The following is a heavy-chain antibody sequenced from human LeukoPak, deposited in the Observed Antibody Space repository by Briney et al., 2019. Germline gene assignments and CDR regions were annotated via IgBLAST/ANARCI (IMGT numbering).Heavy chain of an antibody. CDR1: GFTFSSYG. V-gene: IGHV3-33*01. D-gene: IGHD3-22*01. CDR3: ARGDYDSSGYWATAYYYGMDV. CDR2: IWYDGSNK. Sequence: GGSLRLSCAASGFTFSSYGMHCVRQAPGKGLEWVAVIWYDGSNKYYADSVKGRFTISRDNSKNTLYLQMNSLRAEDTAVYYCARGDYDSSGYWATAYYYGMDVWGQGTTVTVSS. J-gene: IGHJ6*02.